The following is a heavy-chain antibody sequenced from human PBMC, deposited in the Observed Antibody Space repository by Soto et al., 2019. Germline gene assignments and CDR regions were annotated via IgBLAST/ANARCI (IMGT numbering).Heavy chain of an antibody. J-gene: IGHJ4*02. CDR2: ISSSSSYT. CDR1: GFTFSDYY. V-gene: IGHV3-11*06. D-gene: IGHD5-18*01. Sequence: QVQLVESGGGLVKPGGSLRLSCAASGFTFSDYYMSWIRQAPGKGLEWVSYISSSSSYTNYADSVKGRFTISRDNAKNSLDLQMNSLRAEDTAVYYCARPKVPYSYGRLFDYWGQGTLVTVSS. CDR3: ARPKVPYSYGRLFDY.